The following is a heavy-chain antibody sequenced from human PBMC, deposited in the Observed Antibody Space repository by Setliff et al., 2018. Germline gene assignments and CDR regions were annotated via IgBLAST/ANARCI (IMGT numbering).Heavy chain of an antibody. CDR3: ARLALTGYDTSGYYYALDYYYYMDV. V-gene: IGHV3-74*01. J-gene: IGHJ6*03. Sequence: PGGSLRLSCAVSGFTFSKAWMHWVRQVPGKGLAWVSQINPDATTTYYADSVKGRFTISRDNANHSLHLQMNSLRAEDTAVYFCARLALTGYDTSGYYYALDYYYYMDVWGKGTTVTVS. CDR1: GFTFSKAW. D-gene: IGHD3-22*01. CDR2: INPDATTT.